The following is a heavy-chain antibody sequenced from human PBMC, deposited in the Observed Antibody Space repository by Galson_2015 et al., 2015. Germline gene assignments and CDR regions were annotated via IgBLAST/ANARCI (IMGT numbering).Heavy chain of an antibody. V-gene: IGHV3-7*01. D-gene: IGHD2-2*03. Sequence: SLRLSCAASGLTFSSNWMGWVRQAPGKGLEWVANIKEDGSAKYHMDSVKGRFTISRDNAKNSLYLQMNSLRAEDTAVYYCARDNPGYGAYMSWGQGNLVTIS. J-gene: IGHJ5*02. CDR2: IKEDGSAK. CDR3: ARDNPGYGAYMS. CDR1: GLTFSSNW.